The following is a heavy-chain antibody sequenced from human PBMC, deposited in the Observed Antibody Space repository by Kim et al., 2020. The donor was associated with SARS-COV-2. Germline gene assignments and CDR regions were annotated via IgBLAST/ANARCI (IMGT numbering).Heavy chain of an antibody. CDR1: GDSVSSNSAA. CDR2: TYYRSKWYN. Sequence: SQTLSLTCAISGDSVSSNSAAWNWIRQSPSRGLEWLGRTYYRSKWYNDYAVSVKSRITINPDTSKNQFSLQLNSVTPEDTAVYYCARVLRDCSSTSCYGMDVWGQVTPVTVSS. V-gene: IGHV6-1*01. CDR3: ARVLRDCSSTSCYGMDV. J-gene: IGHJ6*02. D-gene: IGHD2-2*01.